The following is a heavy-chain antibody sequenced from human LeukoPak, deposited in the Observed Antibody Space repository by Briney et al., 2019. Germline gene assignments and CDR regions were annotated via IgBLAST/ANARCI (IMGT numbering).Heavy chain of an antibody. D-gene: IGHD3-22*01. CDR3: VRGPRYDSSGYYYLF. J-gene: IGHJ4*02. Sequence: PSETLSLTCAVSGYFISSGYYWGWIRQPPGKGLEWIGSIYHSGSTYYNPSLKSRVTISVDTSKNLFSLKLSSVTGADTAVYYCVRGPRYDSSGYYYLFWGQGTLVTVSS. CDR1: GYFISSGYY. CDR2: IYHSGST. V-gene: IGHV4-38-2*01.